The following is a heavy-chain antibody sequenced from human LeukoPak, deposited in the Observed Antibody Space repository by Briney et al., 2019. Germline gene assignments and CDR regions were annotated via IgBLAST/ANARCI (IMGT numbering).Heavy chain of an antibody. D-gene: IGHD3-10*01. Sequence: SETLSLTCTVSGGSISTNNYYWGWIRQPPGKGLEWIGNIYYGGNTNYNPSLKSRVTISVDTSKNQFSLELSSVTAADTAVYYCARYGSGSFYWGQGTLVTVSS. CDR3: ARYGSGSFY. CDR1: GGSISTNNYY. J-gene: IGHJ4*02. CDR2: IYYGGNT. V-gene: IGHV4-39*07.